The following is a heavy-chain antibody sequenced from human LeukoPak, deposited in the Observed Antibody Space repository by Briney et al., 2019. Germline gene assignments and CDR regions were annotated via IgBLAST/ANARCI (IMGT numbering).Heavy chain of an antibody. CDR1: EFTFSDYY. D-gene: IGHD6-13*01. Sequence: GGSLRLSCAASEFTFSDYYMSWIRQAPGKGLEWVSYISYSGDTKYYADSVKGRFTVSRDNAKNSLYLQMNSLRAEDTAVYYCARLGITTAAGSNDYWGQGTLVTVSS. J-gene: IGHJ4*02. V-gene: IGHV3-11*01. CDR2: ISYSGDTK. CDR3: ARLGITTAAGSNDY.